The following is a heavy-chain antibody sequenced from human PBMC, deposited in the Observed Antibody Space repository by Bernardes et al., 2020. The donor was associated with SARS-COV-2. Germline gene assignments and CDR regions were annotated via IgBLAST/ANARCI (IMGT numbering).Heavy chain of an antibody. CDR2: INPNDGTT. V-gene: IGHV1-46*01. CDR3: ARDSTIWSCDF. D-gene: IGHD2-2*01. CDR1: GYTFTRHK. J-gene: IGHJ4*02. Sequence: ASVKVSCKTSGYTFTRHKVHWVRQAPGQGPEWMSIINPNDGTTRRAQKFQGRVTMTSDTSTSTVYMELSSLTVEDTAVYYCARDSTIWSCDFWGQGTLVTVSS.